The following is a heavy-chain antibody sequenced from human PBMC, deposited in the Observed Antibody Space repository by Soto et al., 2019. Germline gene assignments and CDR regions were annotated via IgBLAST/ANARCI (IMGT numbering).Heavy chain of an antibody. Sequence: QLQLQESGPGLVKPSETLSLTYTVAGGSISSSSYYWGWIRQPPGKGLEWIGSIYYSGSTYYNPSLKSRVTISVDTSKNQFSLKLSSVTAADTAVYYCARHPIPSTYCRGGSCYPAWGQGTLVTVSS. D-gene: IGHD2-15*01. V-gene: IGHV4-39*01. J-gene: IGHJ5*02. CDR1: GGSISSSSYY. CDR3: ARHPIPSTYCRGGSCYPA. CDR2: IYYSGST.